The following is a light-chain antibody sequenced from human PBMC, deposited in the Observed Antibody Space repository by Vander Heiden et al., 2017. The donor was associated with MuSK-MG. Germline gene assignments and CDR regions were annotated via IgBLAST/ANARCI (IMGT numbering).Light chain of an antibody. CDR1: QSVSSN. CDR3: QQYNNWPPDT. CDR2: GAS. V-gene: IGKV3-15*01. J-gene: IGKJ2*01. Sequence: EIVMTQSPATLSVSPGERATLSCRASQSVSSNLAWYQQKHGQAPRLLIYGASTRATGIPARFSGSGSGTEFTLTISSLQSEDFAVYYCQQYNNWPPDTFGQGTKLEIK.